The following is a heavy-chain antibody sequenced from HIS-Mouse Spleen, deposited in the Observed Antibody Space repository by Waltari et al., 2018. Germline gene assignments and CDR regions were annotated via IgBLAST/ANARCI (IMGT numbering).Heavy chain of an antibody. CDR1: GGTFSSYS. Sequence: QVQLVQSGAEVKKPGSSVKVSCKASGGTFSSYSLSWVRQAPGQGLEWMGGIIPMIGTANLAQKFQGRVTITADESTSTAYMELRSLRSEDTAVYYCARERIAVAGTDWFDPWGQGTRVTVSS. J-gene: IGHJ5*02. CDR2: IIPMIGTA. CDR3: ARERIAVAGTDWFDP. V-gene: IGHV1-69*01. D-gene: IGHD6-19*01.